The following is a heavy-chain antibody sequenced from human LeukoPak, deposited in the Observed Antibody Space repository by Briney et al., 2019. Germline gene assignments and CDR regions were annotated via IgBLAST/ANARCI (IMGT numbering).Heavy chain of an antibody. D-gene: IGHD6-13*01. CDR2: ISGSGGST. J-gene: IGHJ4*02. V-gene: IGHV3-23*01. CDR3: AFTRRAAGMYYFDY. Sequence: GGSLRLSCAASEFTFSSYAMSWVRQAPGKGLEWVSAISGSGGSTYYADSVKGRFTISRDNSKNTLYLQMNSLRAEDTAVYYCAFTRRAAGMYYFDYWGQGTLVTVSS. CDR1: EFTFSSYA.